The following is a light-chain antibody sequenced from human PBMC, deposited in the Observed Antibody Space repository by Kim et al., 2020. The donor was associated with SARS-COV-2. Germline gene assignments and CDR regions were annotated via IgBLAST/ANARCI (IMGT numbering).Light chain of an antibody. CDR3: QAWDSSTVV. CDR2: QDS. J-gene: IGLJ2*01. CDR1: KLGDKY. Sequence: VSPGKTASITCSGDKLGDKYACWYQQKPGQSHVLVIYQDSKRPSGIPERFSGSNSGNTATLTISGTQAMDEADYYCQAWDSSTVVFGGGTQLTVL. V-gene: IGLV3-1*01.